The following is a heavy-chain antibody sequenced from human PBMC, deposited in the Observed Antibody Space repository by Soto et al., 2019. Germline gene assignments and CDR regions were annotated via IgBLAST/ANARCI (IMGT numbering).Heavy chain of an antibody. Sequence: QVQLVQSGAEVKKPGSSVKVSCKASGGTFSSYAISWVRQAPGQGLEWMGGIIPIADTTNYAQKFQGRVTITADESTSTAYMALSRLRSEDTAVYYCARSQGSSTRLEIYYYSDYGMDVWGQGTTVTVSS. CDR2: IIPIADTT. CDR1: GGTFSSYA. J-gene: IGHJ6*02. V-gene: IGHV1-69*01. D-gene: IGHD2-2*01. CDR3: ARSQGSSTRLEIYYYSDYGMDV.